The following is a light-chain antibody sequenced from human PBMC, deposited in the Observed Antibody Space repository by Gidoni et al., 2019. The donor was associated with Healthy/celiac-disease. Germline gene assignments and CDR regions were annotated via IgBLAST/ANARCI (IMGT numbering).Light chain of an antibody. CDR3: QQYGSSPET. CDR2: GAS. V-gene: IGKV3-20*01. J-gene: IGKJ4*01. CDR1: QSVSSSY. Sequence: EIVLTQSPGTLSLSPGERATLSCRASQSVSSSYLAWYQQRPGQAPRLLIYGASSRATGIPDFTLTIGRLEPEDFAVYYCQQYGSSPETFGGGTKVEIK.